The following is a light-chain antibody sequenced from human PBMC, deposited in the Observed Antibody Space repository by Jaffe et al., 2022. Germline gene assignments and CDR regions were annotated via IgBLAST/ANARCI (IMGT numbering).Light chain of an antibody. CDR2: EVS. CDR1: SSDVGDYNY. V-gene: IGLV2-14*01. CDR3: SSYTNTNTHV. J-gene: IGLJ2*01. Sequence: QSALTQPASVSGSPGQSITISCTGSSSDVGDYNYVSWYQHHPGKAPKLMIYEVSHRPSGVSNRFSGSKTGNTASLTISGLQAEDEADYFCSSYTNTNTHVFGGGTILTVL.